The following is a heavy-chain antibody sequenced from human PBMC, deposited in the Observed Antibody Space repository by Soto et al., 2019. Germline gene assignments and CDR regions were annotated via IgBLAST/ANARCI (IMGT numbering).Heavy chain of an antibody. D-gene: IGHD6-13*01. J-gene: IGHJ6*02. CDR1: GYSFTSYW. CDR3: ASAPVGGIAAAGTGYYGMDV. CDR2: IDPSDSYT. Sequence: PGESLKISCKGSGYSFTSYWISGVRQMPGKGLEWMGRIDPSDSYTNYSPSFQGHVTISADKSISTAYLQWSSLKASDTAMYYCASAPVGGIAAAGTGYYGMDVWGQGTTVTVS. V-gene: IGHV5-10-1*01.